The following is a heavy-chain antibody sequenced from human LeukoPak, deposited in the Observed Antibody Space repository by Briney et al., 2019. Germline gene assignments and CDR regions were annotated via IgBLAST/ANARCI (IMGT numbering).Heavy chain of an antibody. CDR3: TSQPYSSGWYPADY. CDR1: GFTFSGSA. J-gene: IGHJ4*02. V-gene: IGHV3-73*01. CDR2: IRSKANSYAT. Sequence: PGGSLRLSCAASGFTFSGSAMHWVRQASGKGLEWVGRIRSKANSYATAYAVSVKGRFTISRDDSKNTAYLQMNSLKTEDTAVYYCTSQPYSSGWYPADYWGQGTLVTVSS. D-gene: IGHD6-19*01.